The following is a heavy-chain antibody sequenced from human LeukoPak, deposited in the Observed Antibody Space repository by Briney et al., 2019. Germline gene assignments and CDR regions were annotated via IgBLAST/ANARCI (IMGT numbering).Heavy chain of an antibody. CDR2: INHSGST. D-gene: IGHD4-23*01. Sequence: NPSETLSLTCAVYGGSFSGYYWSWIRQPPGKGLEWIGEINHSGSTNYNPSLKSRVTISVDTSKNQFSLKLSSVTAADTAVYYCARADYGGGGYYYYYYMDVWGKGTTVTVSS. V-gene: IGHV4-34*01. CDR3: ARADYGGGGYYYYYYMDV. CDR1: GGSFSGYY. J-gene: IGHJ6*03.